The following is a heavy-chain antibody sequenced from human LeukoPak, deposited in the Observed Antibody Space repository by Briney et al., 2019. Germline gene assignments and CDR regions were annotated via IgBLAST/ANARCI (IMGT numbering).Heavy chain of an antibody. CDR3: ARDSPYSGNYSPIDY. CDR1: GFTFSSYW. CDR2: IKQDGSEK. D-gene: IGHD1-26*01. Sequence: GGSLRLSCAASGFTFSSYWMSWVRQAPGKGLEWVANIKQDGSEKYYVDSVKGRFTISRDNAKNSLYLHMNSLRAEDTAVYYCARDSPYSGNYSPIDYWGQGTLVTVSS. J-gene: IGHJ4*02. V-gene: IGHV3-7*01.